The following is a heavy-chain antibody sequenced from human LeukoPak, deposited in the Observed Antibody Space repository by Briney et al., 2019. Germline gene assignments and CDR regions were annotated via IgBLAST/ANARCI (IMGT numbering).Heavy chain of an antibody. J-gene: IGHJ3*02. CDR1: GYTFTSYG. V-gene: IGHV1-18*01. CDR3: ASRGFFGVVYPQGPFDI. Sequence: ASVKVSCKASGYTFTSYGISWVRQAPGQGLEWMGRISAYNGNTNYAQKLQGRVTMTTDTSTSTAYMELRSLRSDDTAVYYCASRGFFGVVYPQGPFDIWGQGTMVTVSS. D-gene: IGHD3-3*01. CDR2: ISAYNGNT.